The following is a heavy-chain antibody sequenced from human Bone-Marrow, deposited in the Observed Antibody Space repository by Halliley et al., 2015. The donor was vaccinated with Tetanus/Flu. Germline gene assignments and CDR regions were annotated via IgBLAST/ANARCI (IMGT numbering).Heavy chain of an antibody. J-gene: IGHJ4*02. V-gene: IGHV3-30*18. CDR2: ISYDGSNK. CDR1: GFTFSSFG. Sequence: SLRLSCAASGFTFSSFGMYWVRQAPGKGLEWAALISYDGSNKYYADSVKGRFTISRDNSKNTLYLQMNSLRAEDAAVYYCAKDQEAFSGGDALDYWGQGTLVTVSS. CDR3: AKDQEAFSGGDALDY. D-gene: IGHD2-15*01.